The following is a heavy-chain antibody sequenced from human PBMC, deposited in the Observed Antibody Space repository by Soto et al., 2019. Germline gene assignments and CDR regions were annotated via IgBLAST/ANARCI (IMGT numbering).Heavy chain of an antibody. V-gene: IGHV3-23*01. D-gene: IGHD7-27*01. J-gene: IGHJ4*02. CDR1: GFTFSSYA. Sequence: EVQLLESGGGLVQPGGSLRLSCAASGFTFSSYAMSWVRQAPGKGLEWISTISGSGGNTHYSDSVKGRFTISRDNSKNTQRLQMNILRAEDTAIYYCPKDWAGYWGQGTLVIVSS. CDR2: ISGSGGNT. CDR3: PKDWAGY.